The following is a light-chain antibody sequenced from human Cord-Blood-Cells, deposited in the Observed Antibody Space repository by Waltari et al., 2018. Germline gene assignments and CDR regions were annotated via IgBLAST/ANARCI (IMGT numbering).Light chain of an antibody. J-gene: IGKJ1*01. CDR2: GAS. CDR1: QSVSSSY. CDR3: QQYGSSPGT. Sequence: EMGLTQSPGTLSLAPGERATLSCRASQSVSSSYLAWYQQKPGQAPRVLIYGASSRDTGIPDRFSGSGSETDFTLTISRLEPEDFAVYYCQQYGSSPGTFGQGTKVEIK. V-gene: IGKV3-20*01.